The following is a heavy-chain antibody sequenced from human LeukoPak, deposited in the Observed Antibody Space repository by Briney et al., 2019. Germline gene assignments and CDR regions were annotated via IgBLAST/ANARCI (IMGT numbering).Heavy chain of an antibody. Sequence: PGGSLRLSCAASGFTFSSYSMNWLRQAPGKGLEWVSSISSSSSYIYYADSVKGRFNISRDNAKNSLYLQMNSLRAEDTAVYYCARADWNDVRGDWGQGTLVTVSS. CDR3: ARADWNDVRGD. CDR2: ISSSSSYI. CDR1: GFTFSSYS. D-gene: IGHD1-1*01. J-gene: IGHJ4*02. V-gene: IGHV3-21*01.